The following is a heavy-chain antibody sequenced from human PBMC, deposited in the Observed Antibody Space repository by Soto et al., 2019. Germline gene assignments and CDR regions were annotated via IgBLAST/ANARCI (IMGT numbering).Heavy chain of an antibody. D-gene: IGHD1-26*01. V-gene: IGHV3-23*01. CDR1: GFAFSSYA. CDR3: AKAGMVGPTRYTHPDY. CDR2: ISGSGGGT. J-gene: IGHJ4*02. Sequence: PGGSLRLSCAASGFAFSSYAMSWVRQAPGKGLEWVSSISGSGGGTYYADSVKGRFTISRDNSKNTLYLQMNSLRAEDTAVYYCAKAGMVGPTRYTHPDYWGQGTLVTVSS.